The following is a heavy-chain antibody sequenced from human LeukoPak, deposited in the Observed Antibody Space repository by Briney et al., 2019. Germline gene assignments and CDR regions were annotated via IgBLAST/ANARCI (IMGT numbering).Heavy chain of an antibody. Sequence: ASVKVSCKASGYTFTSYYMHWVRQAPGQGLEWMGWISAYNGDTKYGQKYQGRVTLITDTSASTAYMELRSLRSDDTAVYYCARDPSNTSGWSPYFDYWGQGALVTVSS. CDR2: ISAYNGDT. D-gene: IGHD6-19*01. V-gene: IGHV1-18*04. J-gene: IGHJ4*02. CDR1: GYTFTSYY. CDR3: ARDPSNTSGWSPYFDY.